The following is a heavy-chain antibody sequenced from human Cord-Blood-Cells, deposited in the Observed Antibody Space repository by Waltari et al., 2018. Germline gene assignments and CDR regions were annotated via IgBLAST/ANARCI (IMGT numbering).Heavy chain of an antibody. J-gene: IGHJ6*02. CDR2: IIPIFGTA. Sequence: QVQLVQSGAEVKKPGSSVKVSCKASGGTFSSYAISWVRQDPGQGLEWMGGIIPIFGTANYAQKFQGRVTITADESTSTAYMELSSLRSEDTAVYYCARGVGAIFGVVIINNYGMDVWGQGTTVTVSS. D-gene: IGHD3-3*01. CDR3: ARGVGAIFGVVIINNYGMDV. V-gene: IGHV1-69*01. CDR1: GGTFSSYA.